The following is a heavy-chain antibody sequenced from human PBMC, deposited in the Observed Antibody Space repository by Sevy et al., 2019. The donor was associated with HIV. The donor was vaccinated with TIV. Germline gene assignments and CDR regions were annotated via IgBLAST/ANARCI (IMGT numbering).Heavy chain of an antibody. Sequence: GGSLRLSCAASGFSYSSYGMHWVRQAPGKGLEWVAYIQYDGSNKDYADSVKGQFTISRDNSKNTLDLQMNSLRVEDTAVYYCVKEGGGEGGDHWGQGTLVTVSS. V-gene: IGHV3-30*02. CDR1: GFSYSSYG. J-gene: IGHJ4*02. CDR2: IQYDGSNK. CDR3: VKEGGGEGGDH. D-gene: IGHD2-21*01.